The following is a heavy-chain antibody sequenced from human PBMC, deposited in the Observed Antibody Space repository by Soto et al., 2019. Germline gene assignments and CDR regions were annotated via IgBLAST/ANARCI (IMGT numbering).Heavy chain of an antibody. Sequence: SETLSLTCTVSGGSVSINSYYWSWIRQPPGKRLEWIGYVYYSGTTNYNPSLKSRVTISVDLSKNQFSLRLSSVTTADTALYYCARTTAVPNTLRSRYFFDYWGQGTLVTVSS. V-gene: IGHV4-61*01. J-gene: IGHJ4*02. CDR1: GGSVSINSYY. CDR3: ARTTAVPNTLRSRYFFDY. CDR2: VYYSGTT. D-gene: IGHD4-17*01.